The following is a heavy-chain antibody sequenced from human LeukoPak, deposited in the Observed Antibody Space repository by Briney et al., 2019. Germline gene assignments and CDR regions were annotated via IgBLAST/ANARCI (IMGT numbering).Heavy chain of an antibody. V-gene: IGHV1-18*01. CDR3: AGGYSGYDAFDI. CDR2: ISAYNGNT. J-gene: IGHJ3*02. CDR1: GYTFTSYG. D-gene: IGHD5-12*01. Sequence: ASVTVSCTASGYTFTSYGISWVRQAPGQGLEWMGWISAYNGNTNYAQKLQGRVTMTTDTSTSTAYMELKSLRSDDTAVYYCAGGYSGYDAFDIWGQGTMVTVSS.